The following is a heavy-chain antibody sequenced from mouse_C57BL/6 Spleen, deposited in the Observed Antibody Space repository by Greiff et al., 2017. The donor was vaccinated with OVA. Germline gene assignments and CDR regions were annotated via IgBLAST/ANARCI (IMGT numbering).Heavy chain of an antibody. CDR1: GYTFTSYW. CDR2: IDPSASYT. V-gene: IGHV1-69*01. D-gene: IGHD2-5*01. Sequence: QVQLQQPGAELVMPGASVKLSCKASGYTFTSYWMHWVKQRPGQGLEWIGEIDPSASYTNYNQKFKGKSTLTVDKSSSTAYMQLSSLTSDDSAVYDCARSGYSNYVNYYAMDYWGQGTSVTVSS. CDR3: ARSGYSNYVNYYAMDY. J-gene: IGHJ4*01.